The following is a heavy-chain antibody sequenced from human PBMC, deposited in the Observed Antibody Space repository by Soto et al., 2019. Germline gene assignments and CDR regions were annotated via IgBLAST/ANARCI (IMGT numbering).Heavy chain of an antibody. V-gene: IGHV4-59*01. CDR3: ARIILTGYYGLEP. CDR1: GDSLTSYY. D-gene: IGHD3-9*01. Sequence: QVQLQESGPGLVKPSETLSLTCSVSGDSLTSYYWTWVRQPPGKGLEWIGYIYYTGKTNYNPYLKSRVTISMDLSKNQFSLELRSLTAADTAVYYCARIILTGYYGLEPWGQGTLVIVSA. CDR2: IYYTGKT. J-gene: IGHJ5*02.